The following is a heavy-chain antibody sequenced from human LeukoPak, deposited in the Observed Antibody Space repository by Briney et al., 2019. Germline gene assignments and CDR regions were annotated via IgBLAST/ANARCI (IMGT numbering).Heavy chain of an antibody. J-gene: IGHJ4*02. Sequence: PGGSLRLSCVASGFTFSDRYMTWIRQAPGKGLEWVARISDDSTYTNYADSVKGRFSISRDNAKKSLYLQMDSLRAEDTAVYYCARDRSSYEYYFDSWGQGTLVTVSS. D-gene: IGHD5-12*01. CDR1: GFTFSDRY. CDR3: ARDRSSYEYYFDS. CDR2: ISDDSTYT. V-gene: IGHV3-11*06.